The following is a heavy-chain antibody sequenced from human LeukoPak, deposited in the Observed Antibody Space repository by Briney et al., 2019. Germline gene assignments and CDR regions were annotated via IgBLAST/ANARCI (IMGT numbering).Heavy chain of an antibody. CDR3: ARGKAKRSYGYSRRYYDSSENYYYYMDV. D-gene: IGHD3-22*01. CDR2: INHSGST. J-gene: IGHJ6*03. CDR1: GGSISTSRFY. Sequence: SETLSLTCTVSGGSISTSRFYWGWIRQPPGKGLEWIGEINHSGSTNYNPSLKSRVTISVDTSKNQFSLKLSSVTAADTAVYYCARGKAKRSYGYSRRYYDSSENYYYYMDVWGKGTTVTVSS. V-gene: IGHV4-39*07.